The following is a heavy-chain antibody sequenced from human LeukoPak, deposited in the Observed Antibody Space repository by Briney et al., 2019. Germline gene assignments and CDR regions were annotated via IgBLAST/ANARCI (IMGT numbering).Heavy chain of an antibody. CDR2: MNPNSGNT. CDR1: GYTFTSYD. J-gene: IGHJ4*02. D-gene: IGHD2-15*01. CDR3: ARRYCSGGSCYVDY. Sequence: ASVKVSCKASGYTFTSYDINWVRQATGQGLEWMGWMNPNSGNTGYAQKFQGRVTMTRNTSISTAYMELSRLRSDDTAVYYCARRYCSGGSCYVDYWGQGTLVTVSS. V-gene: IGHV1-8*01.